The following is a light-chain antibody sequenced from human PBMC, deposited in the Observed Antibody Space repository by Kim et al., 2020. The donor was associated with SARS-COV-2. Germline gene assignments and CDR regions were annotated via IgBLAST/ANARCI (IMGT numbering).Light chain of an antibody. CDR2: GNS. CDR3: QSYDSSLSGWV. J-gene: IGLJ3*02. V-gene: IGLV1-40*01. CDR1: SGNIRAGYA. Sequence: RVTTTSTGRSGNIRAGYAVHWYQQLPGTAPKLLIYGNSQRPSGVPDRFSGSKSGTSASLAITGLQAEDEADYYCQSYDSSLSGWVFGGGTQLTVL.